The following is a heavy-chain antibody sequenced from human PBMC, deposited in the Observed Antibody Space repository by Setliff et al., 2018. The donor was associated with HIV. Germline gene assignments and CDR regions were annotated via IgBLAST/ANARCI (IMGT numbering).Heavy chain of an antibody. CDR3: VLYSTGASRFDY. J-gene: IGHJ4*02. V-gene: IGHV1-18*04. CDR2: ISIYNQKT. CDR1: GYTFTGYY. Sequence: ASVKVSCKASGYTFTGYYMYWVRQAPGQGLEWMGWISIYNQKTNFAEKFQGRVSMTTDTPTSTAYMELSGLRSEDTAIYYCVLYSTGASRFDYWGQGTLVTVSS. D-gene: IGHD2-8*01.